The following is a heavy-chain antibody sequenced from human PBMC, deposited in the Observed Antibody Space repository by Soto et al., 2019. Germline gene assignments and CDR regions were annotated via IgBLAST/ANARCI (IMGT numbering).Heavy chain of an antibody. J-gene: IGHJ4*02. D-gene: IGHD2-15*01. CDR1: GGSISSGGYS. V-gene: IGHV4-30-2*01. CDR3: ARGQVVAAQH. Sequence: QLQLQESGSGLVKPSQTLSLTCAVSGGSISSGGYSWSWIRQPPGKGLEWIGYICHSGSTYYNPSRKSRGTMSLDRSKNQFSLKLSSVTAADTAVYSCARGQVVAAQHGGQGTLVTVSS. CDR2: ICHSGST.